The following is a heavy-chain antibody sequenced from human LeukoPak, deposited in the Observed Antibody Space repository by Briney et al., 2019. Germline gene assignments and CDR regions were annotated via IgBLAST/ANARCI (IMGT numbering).Heavy chain of an antibody. D-gene: IGHD1-7*01. CDR2: ISGSGGST. CDR1: GFTFSSYS. CDR3: AKDPRTIGVSWFDP. V-gene: IGHV3-23*01. J-gene: IGHJ5*02. Sequence: GGSLRLPCAASGFTFSSYSMNWVRQAPGKGLEWVSAISGSGGSTYYADSVKGRFTISRDNSKNTLYLQMNSLRAEDTAVYYCAKDPRTIGVSWFDPWGQGTLVTVSS.